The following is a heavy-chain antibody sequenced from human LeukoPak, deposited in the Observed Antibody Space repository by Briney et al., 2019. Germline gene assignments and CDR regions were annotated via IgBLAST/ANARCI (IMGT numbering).Heavy chain of an antibody. D-gene: IGHD2-15*01. Sequence: GGSLRLSCAASGFTFSRYWMHWVRQAPGKGLVWVSRINTDGSTTSYADSVKGRFTISRDNVKNTLYLQMNSPRAEDTAVYFCARAVGYCSGDSCYYYFDYWGQGTLVTVSS. V-gene: IGHV3-74*01. CDR2: INTDGSTT. CDR3: ARAVGYCSGDSCYYYFDY. J-gene: IGHJ4*02. CDR1: GFTFSRYW.